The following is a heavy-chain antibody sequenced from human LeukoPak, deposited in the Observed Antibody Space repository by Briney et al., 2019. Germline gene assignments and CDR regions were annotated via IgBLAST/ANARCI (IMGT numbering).Heavy chain of an antibody. V-gene: IGHV3-7*01. Sequence: GGSLRLSCAASGFSFSSHWRNWVRQAPGKGLEWVANISPDGRDKYYGDSVKGRFTISRDNAKNSLYLQMNSLRADDTDVFYCAGAGYWGQGALVTVSS. CDR1: GFSFSSHW. J-gene: IGHJ4*02. CDR2: ISPDGRDK. CDR3: AGAGY. D-gene: IGHD1-14*01.